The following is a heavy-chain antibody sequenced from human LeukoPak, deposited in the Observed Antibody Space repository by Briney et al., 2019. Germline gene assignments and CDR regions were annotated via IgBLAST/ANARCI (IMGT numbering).Heavy chain of an antibody. CDR3: AKNPYEYYFDY. J-gene: IGHJ4*02. CDR2: INPSSGDT. CDR1: GYTLTGYY. Sequence: ASVKVSCKASGYTLTGYYMHWVRLAPGQGLEWMGWINPSSGDTNYAQKFQGRVTMTRDTSISTAYMELSRLRSDDTAVYYCAKNPYEYYFDYWGQGPLVTVSS. D-gene: IGHD5-12*01. V-gene: IGHV1-2*02.